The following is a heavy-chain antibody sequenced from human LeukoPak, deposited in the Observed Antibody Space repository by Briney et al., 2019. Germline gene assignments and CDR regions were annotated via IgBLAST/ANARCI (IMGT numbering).Heavy chain of an antibody. CDR3: ARDTLASRPLDY. CDR2: INPNSGGT. V-gene: IGHV1-2*02. Sequence: ASVKVSCKASGYTFTGYYMHWVRQAPGQGLEWMGWINPNSGGTNYAQKFQGRVTMTRDTSISTAYMELSSLRSDDTAVYYCARDTLASRPLDYWGQGTLVTVSS. D-gene: IGHD6-6*01. J-gene: IGHJ4*02. CDR1: GYTFTGYY.